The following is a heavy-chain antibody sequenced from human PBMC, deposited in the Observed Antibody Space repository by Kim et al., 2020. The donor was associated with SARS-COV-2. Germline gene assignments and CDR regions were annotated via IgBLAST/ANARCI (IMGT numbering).Heavy chain of an antibody. CDR2: IWYDGSNK. J-gene: IGHJ6*02. D-gene: IGHD6-13*01. CDR3: ARDGAFPRSSSWPYYYYYGMDV. Sequence: GGSLRLSCAASGFTFSSYGMHWVRQAPGKGLEWVAVIWYDGSNKYYADSVKGRFTISRDNSKNTLYLQMNSLRAEDTAVYYCARDGAFPRSSSWPYYYYYGMDVWGQGTTVTVSS. CDR1: GFTFSSYG. V-gene: IGHV3-33*01.